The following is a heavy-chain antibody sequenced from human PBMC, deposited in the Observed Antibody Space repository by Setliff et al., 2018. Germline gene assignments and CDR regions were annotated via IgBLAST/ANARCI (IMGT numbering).Heavy chain of an antibody. CDR1: GGSMSSGPNY. CDR2: VYSSVYSSGIT. CDR3: ARESAGDESVRHLYYTDV. Sequence: SETLSLTCTVSGGSMSSGPNYWSWIRQPAGRGLEWVGRVYSSVYSSGITSYNPSLKSRVTISTDTSKNQFSLGQTSVTAADTAVYYCARESAGDESVRHLYYTDVWGRGTTVTVSS. J-gene: IGHJ6*03. D-gene: IGHD1-1*01. V-gene: IGHV4-61*02.